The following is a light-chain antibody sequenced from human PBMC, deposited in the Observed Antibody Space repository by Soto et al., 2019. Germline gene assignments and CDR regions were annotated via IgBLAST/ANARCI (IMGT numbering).Light chain of an antibody. V-gene: IGLV2-8*01. CDR1: SSDVGGYDY. Sequence: QSVLTQPPSVSGAPGQRVTISCTGTSSDVGGYDYVSWYQQHPGKAPKPMIYEVTIRPSGVSDRFSGSKSGNTASLTVSGLQAEDEADYYCSSYTGGNPSYVFGTGTKATVL. CDR2: EVT. J-gene: IGLJ1*01. CDR3: SSYTGGNPSYV.